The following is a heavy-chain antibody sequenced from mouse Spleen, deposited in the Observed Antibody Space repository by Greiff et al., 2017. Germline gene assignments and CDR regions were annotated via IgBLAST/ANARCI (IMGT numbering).Heavy chain of an antibody. CDR2: ISGGGSYT. CDR1: GFTFSSYG. CDR3: ARQYGNYVDWYFDV. D-gene: IGHD2-1*01. V-gene: IGHV5-9-2*01. Sequence: EVKLVESGGGLVKPGGSLKLSCAASGFTFSSYGMSWVRQTPEKRLEWVATISGGGSYTYYPDSVKGRFTISRDNAKNNLYLQMSSLRSEDTALYYCARQYGNYVDWYFDVWGAGTTVTVSS. J-gene: IGHJ1*01.